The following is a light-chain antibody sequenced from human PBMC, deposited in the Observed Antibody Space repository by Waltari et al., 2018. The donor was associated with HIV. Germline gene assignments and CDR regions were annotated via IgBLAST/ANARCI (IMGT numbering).Light chain of an antibody. Sequence: QSVLTQPPSVSAAPGQNVTIPCSGSSSNIWRNSVSWYQQLPGAAPKLLIFDNSERPSGIPDRFSGSKSGTSGTLGITGLQTGDEAVYYCGTWDSSLVGWVFGGGTKLAVL. CDR2: DNS. V-gene: IGLV1-51*01. CDR3: GTWDSSLVGWV. J-gene: IGLJ3*02. CDR1: SSNIWRNS.